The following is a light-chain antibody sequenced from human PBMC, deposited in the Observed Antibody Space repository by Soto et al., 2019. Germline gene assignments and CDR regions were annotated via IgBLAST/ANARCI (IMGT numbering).Light chain of an antibody. J-gene: IGKJ3*01. CDR3: RQRTRCRFT. CDR1: QGINKF. V-gene: IGKV1-9*01. CDR2: GAS. Sequence: IQLTQSPSSLSASVGDRVTITCRASQGINKFLAWYQQRPGKAPQLLVYGASTLQSGVPSRFSGSRSGTHFTLPISILQPEDFATYYWRQRTRCRFTFVHGPKLDIK.